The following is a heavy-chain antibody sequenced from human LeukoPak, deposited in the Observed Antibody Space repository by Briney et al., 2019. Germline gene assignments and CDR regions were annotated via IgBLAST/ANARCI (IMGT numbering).Heavy chain of an antibody. Sequence: ASVKVSCKTSGYTFTAYYLHWVRQAPGQGLEWMGWMNPNSGNTGYAQKFQGRVTMTRNTSISTAYMELSSLRSEDTAVYYCAKDRWLVVPAAVMDYWGQGTLVTVSS. J-gene: IGHJ4*02. CDR3: AKDRWLVVPAAVMDY. CDR2: MNPNSGNT. CDR1: GYTFTAYY. D-gene: IGHD2-2*01. V-gene: IGHV1-8*02.